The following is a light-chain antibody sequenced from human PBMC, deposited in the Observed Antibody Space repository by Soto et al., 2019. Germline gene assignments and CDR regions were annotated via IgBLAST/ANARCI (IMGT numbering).Light chain of an antibody. V-gene: IGLV2-14*01. J-gene: IGLJ1*01. Sequence: QSALTQPASVSGSPGQSITISCTGTSSDVGYYNFVSWYQQHPGKAPKLIIYEVSNRPSGVSNRFSASKSGNTASLTISGLQAEDEADYHCSSYSGSIAFYVFGTGTKVTVL. CDR1: SSDVGYYNF. CDR3: SSYSGSIAFYV. CDR2: EVS.